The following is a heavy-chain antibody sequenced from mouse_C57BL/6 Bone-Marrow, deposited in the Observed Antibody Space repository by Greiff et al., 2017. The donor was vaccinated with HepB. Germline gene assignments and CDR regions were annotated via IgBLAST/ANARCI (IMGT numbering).Heavy chain of an antibody. V-gene: IGHV1-61*01. D-gene: IGHD2-3*01. CDR3: ASRNFYDGYPYAMDY. J-gene: IGHJ4*01. CDR2: IYPSDSET. Sequence: QVQLKQPGAELVRPGSSVKLSCKASGYTFTSYWMDWVKQRPGQGLEWIGNIYPSDSETHYNQKFKDKATLTVDKSSSTAYMQLSSLTSEDSAVYYCASRNFYDGYPYAMDYWGQGTSVTVSS. CDR1: GYTFTSYW.